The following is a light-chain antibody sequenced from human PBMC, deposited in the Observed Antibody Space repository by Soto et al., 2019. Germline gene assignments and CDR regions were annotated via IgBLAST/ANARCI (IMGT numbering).Light chain of an antibody. J-gene: IGLJ1*01. V-gene: IGLV3-1*01. Sequence: SYELTQPPSVSVSPGQTASITCSGHKLGDKYACWYQQKPRQSPVLVIYKDDKRPSGIPERFSGSNSWDTATLTISGTQAMDEADYYCQAWDSSTGVFGTGTKLTVL. CDR2: KDD. CDR1: KLGDKY. CDR3: QAWDSSTGV.